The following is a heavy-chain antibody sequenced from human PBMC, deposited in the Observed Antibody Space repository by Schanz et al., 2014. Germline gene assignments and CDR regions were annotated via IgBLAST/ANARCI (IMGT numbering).Heavy chain of an antibody. CDR2: ISYDGSNK. V-gene: IGHV3-30*03. D-gene: IGHD2-2*01. Sequence: QVQLVESGGGVVQPGGSLRLSCAASGFSFSSHGMHWVRQAPGKGLEWVAVISYDGSNKYYADSVKGRFTISRDNSKNTLYLQMNSLRAEDTAVYYCARDSQLFCSSTSCLFDCWGQGTLVTVSS. CDR3: ARDSQLFCSSTSCLFDC. CDR1: GFSFSSHG. J-gene: IGHJ4*02.